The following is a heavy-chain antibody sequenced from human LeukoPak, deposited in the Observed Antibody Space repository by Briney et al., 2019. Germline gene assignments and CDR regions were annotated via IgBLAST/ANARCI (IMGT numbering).Heavy chain of an antibody. Sequence: GGSLRLSCAASLFTFSDYSMNWVRQAPGKGLEWVSSISSRSSYIYYADSVKGRFTISRDNAKNSLYLQMNSLRAEDTAVYFYARGGPRPICSSTSCYPYYFDFWGQGTLVTVSS. J-gene: IGHJ4*02. V-gene: IGHV3-21*01. CDR2: ISSRSSYI. CDR1: LFTFSDYS. D-gene: IGHD2-2*01. CDR3: ARGGPRPICSSTSCYPYYFDF.